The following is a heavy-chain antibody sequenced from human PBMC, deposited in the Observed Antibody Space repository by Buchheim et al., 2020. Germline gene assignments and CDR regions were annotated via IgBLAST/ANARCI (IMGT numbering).Heavy chain of an antibody. D-gene: IGHD4-17*01. CDR3: ARVGKDYVDWYFDL. Sequence: EVQLLESGGDLVQPGGSLRLSCAASGFTFSTYAMSWVRQAPGNGLEWVSAITGSGGSTYYADSVKGRFTLSRDNSKNTLYLQMNSLRAEDTAIYYCARVGKDYVDWYFDLWGRGTL. V-gene: IGHV3-23*01. CDR1: GFTFSTYA. J-gene: IGHJ2*01. CDR2: ITGSGGST.